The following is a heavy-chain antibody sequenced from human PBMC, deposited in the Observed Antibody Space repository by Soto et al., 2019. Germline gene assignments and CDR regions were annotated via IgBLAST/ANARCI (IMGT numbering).Heavy chain of an antibody. CDR1: DCSISCSRCH. CDR2: IKYSGTT. CDR3: ARHGITGSYYDAFDI. J-gene: IGHJ3*02. V-gene: IGHV4-39*01. D-gene: IGHD1-26*01. Sequence: LETLYLSCTDYDCSISCSRCHSRWILQPPGKGLEWIAGIKYSGTTFYNPSLKSRVTLSVDTSKNQFALKLSSVTAAETAVYYCARHGITGSYYDAFDIWGQGTMVT.